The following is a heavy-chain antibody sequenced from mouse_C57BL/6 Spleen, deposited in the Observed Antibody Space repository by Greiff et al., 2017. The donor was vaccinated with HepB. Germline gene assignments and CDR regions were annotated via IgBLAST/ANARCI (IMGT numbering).Heavy chain of an antibody. CDR2: IDPENGDT. Sequence: VQLQQSGAELVRPGASVKLSCTASGFNIKDDYMHWVKQRPEQGLEWIGWIDPENGDTEYASKFQGKATITADTSSNTAYLQLSSLTSEDTAVYYCTTRWLLRGRYYWGQGTTLTVSS. V-gene: IGHV14-4*01. J-gene: IGHJ2*01. D-gene: IGHD2-3*01. CDR3: TTRWLLRGRYY. CDR1: GFNIKDDY.